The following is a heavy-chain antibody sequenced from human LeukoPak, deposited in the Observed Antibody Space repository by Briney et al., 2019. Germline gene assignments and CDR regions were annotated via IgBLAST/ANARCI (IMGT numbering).Heavy chain of an antibody. CDR1: GFTFSSYS. J-gene: IGHJ5*02. CDR2: ISSSSSYI. CDR3: ANPPTVTTIRFDP. D-gene: IGHD4-17*01. V-gene: IGHV3-21*04. Sequence: GGSLRLSCAASGFTFSSYSMNWVRQAPGKGLEWVSSISSSSSYIYYADSVKGRFTISRDNAKDSLYLQMNSLRAEDTAVYYCANPPTVTTIRFDPWGQGTLVTVSS.